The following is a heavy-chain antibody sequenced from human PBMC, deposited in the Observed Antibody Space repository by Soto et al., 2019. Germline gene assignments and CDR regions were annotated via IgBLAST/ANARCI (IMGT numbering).Heavy chain of an antibody. D-gene: IGHD1-1*01. CDR1: GYTFTGYY. CDR3: ARGLTTGATFDY. J-gene: IGHJ4*02. V-gene: IGHV1-2*04. Sequence: QVQLVQSGAEVKKPGASVKVSCKASGYTFTGYYMHWVRQAPGQGLEWMGWISPNSGGTNYAQKFQGWVSMTRDTSTRTAYMELSRLTSDDTAVYYCARGLTTGATFDYWGQGTLVTVSP. CDR2: ISPNSGGT.